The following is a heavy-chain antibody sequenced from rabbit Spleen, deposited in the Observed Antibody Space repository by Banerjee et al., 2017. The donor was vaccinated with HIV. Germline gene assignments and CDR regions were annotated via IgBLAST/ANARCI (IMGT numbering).Heavy chain of an antibody. CDR3: ARDGSGGSYFAL. V-gene: IGHV1S7*01. J-gene: IGHJ4*01. CDR1: GFTLSSYY. Sequence: QLEESAGGLVQPGGSLKLSCKASGFTLSSYYMNWVRQAPVKGLEWIGYIDPVFGITYYANWVNGRFSISRENAQNTVFLQMTSLTAADTATYFCARDGSGGSYFALWGPGTLVTVS. D-gene: IGHD8-1*01. CDR2: IDPVFGIT.